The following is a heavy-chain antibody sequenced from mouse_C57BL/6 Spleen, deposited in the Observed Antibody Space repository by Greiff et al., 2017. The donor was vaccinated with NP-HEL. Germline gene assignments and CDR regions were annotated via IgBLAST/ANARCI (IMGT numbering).Heavy chain of an antibody. Sequence: QVHVKQPGAELVKPGASVKLSCKASGYTFTSYWMHWVKQRPGQGLEWIGMIHPNSGSTNYNEKFKSKATLTVDKSSSTAYMQLSSLTSEDSAVYYCASWDEGFDYWGQGTTLTVSS. J-gene: IGHJ2*01. CDR1: GYTFTSYW. CDR2: IHPNSGST. V-gene: IGHV1-64*01. D-gene: IGHD4-1*01. CDR3: ASWDEGFDY.